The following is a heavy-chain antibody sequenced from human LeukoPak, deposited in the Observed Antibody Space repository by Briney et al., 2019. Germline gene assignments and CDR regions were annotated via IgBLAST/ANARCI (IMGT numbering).Heavy chain of an antibody. CDR1: GFSFSSYD. Sequence: PGGSLRPSCAASGFSFSSYDMCWVRQAPGKGLEWVSGISESDGSTYYPGSVKGRFTISRDNSRNTLYLQMNSLRADDTAVYFYAKSGGFGGSPYYDYWGQGALVTVSS. J-gene: IGHJ4*02. D-gene: IGHD2-15*01. V-gene: IGHV3-23*01. CDR3: AKSGGFGGSPYYDY. CDR2: ISESDGST.